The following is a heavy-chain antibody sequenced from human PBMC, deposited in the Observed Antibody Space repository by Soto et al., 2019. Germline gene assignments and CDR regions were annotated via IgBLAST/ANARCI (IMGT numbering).Heavy chain of an antibody. Sequence: SVKVSCKASGFTFTSSAMQWVRQARGQRLEWIGWIVVGSGNTNYAQKFQERVTITRDMSTSTAYMELSSLRSEDTAVYYCAADRYSSGWYDGGYWGQGTLVTVSS. V-gene: IGHV1-58*02. D-gene: IGHD6-19*01. J-gene: IGHJ4*02. CDR3: AADRYSSGWYDGGY. CDR1: GFTFTSSA. CDR2: IVVGSGNT.